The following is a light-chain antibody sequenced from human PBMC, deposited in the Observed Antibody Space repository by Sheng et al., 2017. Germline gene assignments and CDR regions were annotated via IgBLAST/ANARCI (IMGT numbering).Light chain of an antibody. V-gene: IGLV4-69*01. Sequence: QPVLTQSPSASASLGASVKLTCTLGSGHRSYAIAWHQQQPQKGPRYLMKVNSDGSHNKGDGIPDRFSGSASGADRYLFISSLQSEDEAVYYYQTRGTGIQVFGGGTKLTVL. CDR3: QTRGTGIQV. CDR1: SGHRSYA. J-gene: IGLJ2*01. CDR2: VNSDGSH.